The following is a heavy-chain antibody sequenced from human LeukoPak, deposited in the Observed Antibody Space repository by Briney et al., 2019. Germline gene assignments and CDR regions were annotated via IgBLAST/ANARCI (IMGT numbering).Heavy chain of an antibody. D-gene: IGHD3-10*01. Sequence: PGGTLRLSCAASGFTFSSYEMNWVRQAPGKGLEWVSYTSSSGSSIYYADSVKGRFTTSRDNAKSALYLQMNSLRAEDTAVYYCARDGSVLDYWGQGTLVTVSS. CDR3: ARDGSVLDY. CDR1: GFTFSSYE. J-gene: IGHJ4*02. CDR2: TSSSGSSI. V-gene: IGHV3-48*03.